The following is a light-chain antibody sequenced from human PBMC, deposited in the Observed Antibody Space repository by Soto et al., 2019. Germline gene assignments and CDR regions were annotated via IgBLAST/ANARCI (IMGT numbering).Light chain of an antibody. V-gene: IGLV2-8*01. CDR3: SSYAGSSKV. Sequence: QSALTQPPSASGSPGQSVAISCTGTSSDVGGYNYVSWYQQHPGKAPKLMIYEVNKRPSGVPDRFYGSKSGNTASLTVSGPQAEDEADYYSSSYAGSSKVFGNGTKVTV. CDR2: EVN. J-gene: IGLJ1*01. CDR1: SSDVGGYNY.